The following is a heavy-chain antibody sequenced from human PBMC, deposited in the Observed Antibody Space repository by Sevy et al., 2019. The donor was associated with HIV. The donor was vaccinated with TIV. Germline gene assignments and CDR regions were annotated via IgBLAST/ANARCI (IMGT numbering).Heavy chain of an antibody. J-gene: IGHJ3*02. V-gene: IGHV4-59*01. Sequence: SETLSLTCTVSGGSISSYYWSWIRQPPGKGLEWIGYIYYSGSTNYNPSLKSRVTISVDTSKNQFSLKLSSVTAADTAVYYSARGGYYYGSGSFDIWGPGTMVTVSS. CDR1: GGSISSYY. CDR2: IYYSGST. CDR3: ARGGYYYGSGSFDI. D-gene: IGHD3-10*01.